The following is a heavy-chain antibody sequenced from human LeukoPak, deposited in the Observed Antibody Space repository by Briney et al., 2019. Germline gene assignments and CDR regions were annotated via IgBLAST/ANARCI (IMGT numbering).Heavy chain of an antibody. V-gene: IGHV4-34*01. D-gene: IGHD3-9*01. CDR2: IYYSGNT. Sequence: PSETLSLTCAVYGGSFSGYYWGWIRQPPGGGLEGIGGIYYSGNTYYNPSLRSRVTISVDTPKNKFSLHLTSVTAADTALYRCARSDVLTGYFTRKVGFDYWGQGTVVTVSS. CDR1: GGSFSGYY. CDR3: ARSDVLTGYFTRKVGFDY. J-gene: IGHJ4*02.